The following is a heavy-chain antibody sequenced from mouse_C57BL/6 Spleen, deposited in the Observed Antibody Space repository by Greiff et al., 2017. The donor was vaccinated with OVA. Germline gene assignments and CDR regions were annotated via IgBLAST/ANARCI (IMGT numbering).Heavy chain of an antibody. CDR2: IWSDGST. CDR1: GFSLTSYG. CDR3: ARHIPYYAMDY. Sequence: VHLVESGPGLVAPSQSLSITCTVSGFSLTSYGVHWVRQPPGKGLEWLVVIWSDGSTTYNSALKSRLSISKDNSKSHVFLKMNSLHTDDTATYYCARHIPYYAMDYWGQGTPVTVSS. J-gene: IGHJ4*01. V-gene: IGHV2-6-1*01.